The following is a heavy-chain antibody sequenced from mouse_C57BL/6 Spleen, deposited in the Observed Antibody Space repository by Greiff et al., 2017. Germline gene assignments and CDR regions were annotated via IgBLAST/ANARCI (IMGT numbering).Heavy chain of an antibody. CDR3: TRPGGDY. V-gene: IGHV1-15*01. Sequence: LVESGAELVRPGASVTLSCKASGYTFTDYEMHWVKQTPVHGLEWIGAIDPETGGTAYNQKFKGKAILTADKSSSTAYMELRSLTSEDSAVYYCTRPGGDYWGQGTTLTVSS. J-gene: IGHJ2*01. CDR2: IDPETGGT. CDR1: GYTFTDYE.